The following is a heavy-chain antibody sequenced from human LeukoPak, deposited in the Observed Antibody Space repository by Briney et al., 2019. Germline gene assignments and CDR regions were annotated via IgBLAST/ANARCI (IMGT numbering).Heavy chain of an antibody. J-gene: IGHJ4*02. CDR3: ARDFGRGYSGYDSN. CDR2: INPNSGGT. Sequence: ASVKVSCKASGYTFTGYYMHWVRQAPGQGLEWMGWINPNSGGTNYAQKFRGRVTMTRDTSISTAYMELSRLRSDDTAVYYCARDFGRGYSGYDSNWGQGTLVTVSS. CDR1: GYTFTGYY. V-gene: IGHV1-2*02. D-gene: IGHD5-12*01.